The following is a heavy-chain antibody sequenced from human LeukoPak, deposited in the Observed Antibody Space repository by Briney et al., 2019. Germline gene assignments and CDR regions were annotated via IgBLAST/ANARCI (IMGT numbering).Heavy chain of an antibody. D-gene: IGHD3-3*01. V-gene: IGHV1-2*02. CDR2: INPNSGGT. J-gene: IGHJ5*02. CDR1: GYTFTGYY. Sequence: ASVKVSCKASGYTFTGYYIHWVRQAPGQGLEWMGWINPNSGGTNYAQKFQGRVTMTRDTSISTAYMELSRLRSDDTAVYYCARDRAQRIYDFWSGYTNWFDPWGQGTLVTVSS. CDR3: ARDRAQRIYDFWSGYTNWFDP.